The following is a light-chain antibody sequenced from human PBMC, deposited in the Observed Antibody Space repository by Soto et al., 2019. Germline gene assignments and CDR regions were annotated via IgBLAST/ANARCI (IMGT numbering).Light chain of an antibody. J-gene: IGKJ1*01. CDR3: QQTSNTPRT. CDR1: QSISSY. CDR2: GAS. V-gene: IGKV1-39*01. Sequence: DIPMTQSPSSLSASVGDRVTITCRASQSISSYLNWHQQKPGKAPKLLIYGASNLQSGVPSRFSGSGSGTDFTLTISSLQPEDFATYYCQQTSNTPRTFGPGTKVEIK.